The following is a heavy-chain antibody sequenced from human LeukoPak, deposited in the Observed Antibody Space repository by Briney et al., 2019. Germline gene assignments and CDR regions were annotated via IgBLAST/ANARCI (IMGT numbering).Heavy chain of an antibody. V-gene: IGHV4-34*01. CDR2: INHSGST. Sequence: PSETLSLTCAVYGGSFSGYYWSWIRQPPGKGLEWIGEINHSGSTNYNPSLKSRVTISVDTSKNQFSLKLSSVTAADTAVYYCARSLYSYGYDLRYWGQGTLVTVSS. CDR1: GGSFSGYY. J-gene: IGHJ4*02. D-gene: IGHD5-18*01. CDR3: ARSLYSYGYDLRY.